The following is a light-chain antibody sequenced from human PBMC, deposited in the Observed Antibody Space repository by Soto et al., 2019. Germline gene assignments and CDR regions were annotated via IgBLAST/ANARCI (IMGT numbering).Light chain of an antibody. J-gene: IGKJ1*01. V-gene: IGKV3-15*01. CDR3: QQFNNWPRT. CDR2: AAS. CDR1: QSISSN. Sequence: EIVMTQSPVTLSVSPGETATLSCRASQSISSNLAGYQQKPGQAPRLLIYAASTRATGIPARFSGSGSGTEFTLTISSLQSEDFAVYYCQQFNNWPRTFGQGTKVEIK.